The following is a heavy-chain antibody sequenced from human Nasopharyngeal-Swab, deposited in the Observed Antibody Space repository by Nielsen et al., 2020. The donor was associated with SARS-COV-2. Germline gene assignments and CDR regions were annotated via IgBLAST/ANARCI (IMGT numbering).Heavy chain of an antibody. V-gene: IGHV5-51*01. CDR1: GYRFSTDW. CDR3: ARSSQSYGYEFDF. Sequence: GGSLRLSCKGSGYRFSTDWIVWVRQMPGRGLEWMGTIYPGDSDTRYSPSFQGQATISADKSMNTAHLQWSSLKAADTAMYYCARSSQSYGYEFDFWGQGTLVTVSP. D-gene: IGHD3-16*01. CDR2: IYPGDSDT. J-gene: IGHJ5*01.